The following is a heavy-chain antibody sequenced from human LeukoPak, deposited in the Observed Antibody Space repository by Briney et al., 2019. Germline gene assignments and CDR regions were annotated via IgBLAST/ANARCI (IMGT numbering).Heavy chain of an antibody. CDR1: GFTVSSNY. J-gene: IGHJ6*02. CDR2: IYSGGST. D-gene: IGHD4-11*01. V-gene: IGHV3-53*01. Sequence: GGSLRLSCAASGFTVSSNYMSWVRQAPGKGLEWVSVIYSGGSTYYADSVKGRFTISRDNSKNTLYLQMSSLRAEDTAVYYCARDLGSNGYYYGMDVWGQGTTVTVSS. CDR3: ARDLGSNGYYYGMDV.